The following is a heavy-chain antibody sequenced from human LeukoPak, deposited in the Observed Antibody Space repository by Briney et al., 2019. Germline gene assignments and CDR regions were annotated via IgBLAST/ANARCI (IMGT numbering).Heavy chain of an antibody. CDR1: GRSVSNNSSP. Sequence: WQTLALTRASSGRSVSNNSSPWKWNRQTPSRGLEWLGRTYYRSKWYNDYAVSVKSRITINPDTSKNQFSLQLNSVTPEDTAVYYCATFGGYSYGSPYDAFDIWGQGTMVTVSS. J-gene: IGHJ3*02. CDR2: TYYRSKWYN. CDR3: ATFGGYSYGSPYDAFDI. V-gene: IGHV6-1*01. D-gene: IGHD5-18*01.